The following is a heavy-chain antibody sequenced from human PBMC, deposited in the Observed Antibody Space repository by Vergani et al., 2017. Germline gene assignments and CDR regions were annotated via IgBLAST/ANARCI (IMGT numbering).Heavy chain of an antibody. D-gene: IGHD3-10*01. CDR1: GYTFTSYG. J-gene: IGHJ4*02. CDR3: ARGPPTMVRGATKFDY. V-gene: IGHV1-18*01. CDR2: ISAYNGNT. Sequence: QVQLVQSGAEVKKPGASLKVSCKASGYTFTSYGISWVRQAPGQGLEWMGWISAYNGNTNYAQKLQGRVTMTTDTSTSTAYMELRSLRSDDTAVYSCARGPPTMVRGATKFDYWGQGTLVTVSS.